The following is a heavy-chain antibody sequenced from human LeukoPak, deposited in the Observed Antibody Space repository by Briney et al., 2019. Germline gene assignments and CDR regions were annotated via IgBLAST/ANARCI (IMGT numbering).Heavy chain of an antibody. Sequence: SETLSLTCTVSGGSISSSSYYWGWIRQPPGRGLEWIGSIYYSGSTYYNPSLKSRVTMSVDTSKNQFSLKLSSVTAADTAVYYCASLSYDSSGYGYYYYYMDVWGKGTTVTVSS. CDR1: GGSISSSSYY. D-gene: IGHD3-22*01. CDR2: IYYSGST. V-gene: IGHV4-39*01. J-gene: IGHJ6*03. CDR3: ASLSYDSSGYGYYYYYMDV.